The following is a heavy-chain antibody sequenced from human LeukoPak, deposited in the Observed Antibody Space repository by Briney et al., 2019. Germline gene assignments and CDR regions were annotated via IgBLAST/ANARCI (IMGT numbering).Heavy chain of an antibody. D-gene: IGHD2-15*01. CDR3: ARVPHNCSGDRCYSRWFDP. Sequence: SETLSLTCTVSGYSISSGYLWGWIRQPPGKGLEWIGSIDGSGSSYYNPSLKSRVTISVDTSRNQFSLKMTSVTAADTAVYSCARVPHNCSGDRCYSRWFDPWGQGTLVIVSS. CDR2: IDGSGSS. CDR1: GYSISSGYL. V-gene: IGHV4-38-2*02. J-gene: IGHJ5*02.